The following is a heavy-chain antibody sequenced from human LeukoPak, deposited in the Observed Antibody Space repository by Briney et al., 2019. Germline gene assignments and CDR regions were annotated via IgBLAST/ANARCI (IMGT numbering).Heavy chain of an antibody. CDR2: IHTTGST. CDR3: ARVWNRGWLDP. V-gene: IGHV4-61*02. Sequence: SETLSLTCTVSGGSISSGDYYWTWIRQPAGKGPEWIVRIHTTGSTNYSPSLQSRFTISIDTSKNQFSLRLSSVTAADTAVYFCARVWNRGWLDPWGQGTLVTVSS. D-gene: IGHD7-27*01. CDR1: GGSISSGDYY. J-gene: IGHJ5*02.